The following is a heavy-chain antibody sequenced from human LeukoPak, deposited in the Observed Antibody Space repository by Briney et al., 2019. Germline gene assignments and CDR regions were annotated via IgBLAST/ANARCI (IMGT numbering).Heavy chain of an antibody. J-gene: IGHJ5*02. CDR3: ARDDYYYDSGGYSVWFDP. CDR1: GGTFSSYA. V-gene: IGHV1-69*05. Sequence: SVKVSCKASGGTFSSYAISWVRQAPGQGLEWMGGIIPIFGTANYAQKSQGRVTITTDESTSTAYMELSSLRSEDTAVYYSARDDYYYDSGGYSVWFDPWGQGTLVTVSS. CDR2: IIPIFGTA. D-gene: IGHD3-22*01.